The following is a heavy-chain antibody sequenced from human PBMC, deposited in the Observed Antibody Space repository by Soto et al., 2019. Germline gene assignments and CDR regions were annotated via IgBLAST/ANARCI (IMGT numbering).Heavy chain of an antibody. CDR2: IRSKTHSYAT. J-gene: IGHJ4*02. CDR3: TRSGGSYSFGY. D-gene: IGHD1-26*01. V-gene: IGHV3-73*02. Sequence: EVQLVESGGGLVQPGESLKRSCAASGFTLSGSAVHWVRQASGKGLEWVGRIRSKTHSYATEYIASVKGRFTMSRDDSNNTAYLQMNGLKTDDTAVYYCTRSGGSYSFGYWGQGTLVTVSS. CDR1: GFTLSGSA.